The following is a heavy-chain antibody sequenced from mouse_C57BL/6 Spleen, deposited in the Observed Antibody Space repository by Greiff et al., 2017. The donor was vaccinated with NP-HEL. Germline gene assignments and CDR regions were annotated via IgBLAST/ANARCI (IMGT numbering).Heavy chain of an antibody. CDR2: IDPNSGGT. J-gene: IGHJ2*01. CDR3: AGGGISYFASSPYYLDY. Sequence: QVQLQQPGAELVKPGASVKLSCKASGYTFTSYWMHWVKQRPGRGLEWIGRIDPNSGGTKYNEKFKSRSTLTGDKPSSTAYMQLSSLTSEDSAVYYCAGGGISYFASSPYYLDYWGQGTTLTVSS. CDR1: GYTFTSYW. D-gene: IGHD1-1*01. V-gene: IGHV1-72*01.